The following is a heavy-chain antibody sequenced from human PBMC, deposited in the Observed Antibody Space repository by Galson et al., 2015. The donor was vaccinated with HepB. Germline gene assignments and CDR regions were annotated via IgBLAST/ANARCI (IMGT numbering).Heavy chain of an antibody. J-gene: IGHJ6*02. CDR2: IYSGGST. CDR3: ATPGPPKFYYYGMDV. Sequence: SLRLSCAASGFTVSSNYMSGVRQAPGKGLEWVSVIYSGGSTYYADSVKGRFTISRDNSKNTLYLQMNSLRAEDTAVYYCATPGPPKFYYYGMDVWGQGTTVTVSS. CDR1: GFTVSSNY. V-gene: IGHV3-53*01.